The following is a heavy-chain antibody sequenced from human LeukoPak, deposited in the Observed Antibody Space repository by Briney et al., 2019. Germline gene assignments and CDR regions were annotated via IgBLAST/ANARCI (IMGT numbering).Heavy chain of an antibody. Sequence: GGSLRLSCVASGFTFDDYAMHCFRQPPGKSLQWVAGISWDNDRIDYADSVKGRFTISRDTAKNSLYLQMNSLSADDAALDDCAKDFTARPTVIRGFDPWGQVALVTVAS. CDR1: GFTFDDYA. J-gene: IGHJ5*02. CDR3: AKDFTARPTVIRGFDP. D-gene: IGHD4-17*01. V-gene: IGHV3-9*01. CDR2: ISWDNDRI.